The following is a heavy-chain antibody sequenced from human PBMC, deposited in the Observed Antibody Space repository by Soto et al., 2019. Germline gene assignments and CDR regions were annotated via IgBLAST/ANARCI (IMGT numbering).Heavy chain of an antibody. D-gene: IGHD3-10*01. CDR3: AGLGNEYDSGPLFYFNF. CDR2: IYHTGST. J-gene: IGHJ4*02. V-gene: IGHV4-31*03. CDR1: GDSISRGFYY. Sequence: SETLSLTCTVSGDSISRGFYYWSWIRQHPGKGLEWIGNIYHTGSTDFNPSLKSRRTMSVDTSKNQFTLRLTSVTAADTAVYYCAGLGNEYDSGPLFYFNFWGPGTLVTVSS.